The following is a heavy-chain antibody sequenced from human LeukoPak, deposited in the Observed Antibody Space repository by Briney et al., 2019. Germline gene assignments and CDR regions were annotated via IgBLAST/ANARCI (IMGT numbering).Heavy chain of an antibody. CDR2: ISYDGSNK. J-gene: IGHJ4*02. CDR1: GFTFSSYG. Sequence: GGSLRLSCAASGFTFSSYGMHWVRQAPGKGLEWVAVISYDGSNKYYADSVKGRFTISRDNSKNTLYLQMSSLRAEDTAVYYCAKDRGRYYDSSGYYWGYYFDSWGQGILVTVST. CDR3: AKDRGRYYDSSGYYWGYYFDS. D-gene: IGHD3-22*01. V-gene: IGHV3-30*18.